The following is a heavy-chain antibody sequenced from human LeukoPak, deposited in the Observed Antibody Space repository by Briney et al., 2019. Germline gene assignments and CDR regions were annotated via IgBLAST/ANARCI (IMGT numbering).Heavy chain of an antibody. CDR2: INPNSGGT. CDR3: ARWYSSSSKGAFDI. V-gene: IGHV1-2*02. J-gene: IGHJ3*02. D-gene: IGHD6-6*01. Sequence: RASVKVSCKASGYTFIGYYMHWVRQAPGQGLEWMGWINPNSGGTNYAQKFQGRVTMTRDTSISTAYMELSRLRSDDTAVYYCARWYSSSSKGAFDIWGQGTMVTVSS. CDR1: GYTFIGYY.